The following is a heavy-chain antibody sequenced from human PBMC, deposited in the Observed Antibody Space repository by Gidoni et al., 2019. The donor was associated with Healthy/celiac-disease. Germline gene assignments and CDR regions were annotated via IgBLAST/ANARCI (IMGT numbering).Heavy chain of an antibody. CDR3: AWVDTAMAGVDY. CDR1: GFTFSSYE. J-gene: IGHJ4*02. V-gene: IGHV3-48*03. Sequence: EVQLVESGGGLVQPGGSLRLSCAASGFTFSSYEMNWVRQAPGKGLEWVSYISSSGSTIYYADSVKGRFTISRDNAKNSLYLQMNSLRAEDTAVYYCAWVDTAMAGVDYWGQGTLVTVSS. D-gene: IGHD5-18*01. CDR2: ISSSGSTI.